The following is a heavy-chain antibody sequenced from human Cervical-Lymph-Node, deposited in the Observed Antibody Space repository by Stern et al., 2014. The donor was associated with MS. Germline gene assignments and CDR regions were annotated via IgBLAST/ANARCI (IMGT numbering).Heavy chain of an antibody. V-gene: IGHV1-8*01. CDR3: ARVANSANYFMRFFQH. CDR1: GYTFTTYD. D-gene: IGHD1-26*01. J-gene: IGHJ1*01. Sequence: QVQLVQSGAEVRKPGASVKVSCKASGYTFTTYDINWVRQATGQGLEWMGWMNPNSGNTGYAQKFQGRVTMTTDTSISTAYMVLDSLTSEDTAVYYCARVANSANYFMRFFQHWGQGTLVTVSS. CDR2: MNPNSGNT.